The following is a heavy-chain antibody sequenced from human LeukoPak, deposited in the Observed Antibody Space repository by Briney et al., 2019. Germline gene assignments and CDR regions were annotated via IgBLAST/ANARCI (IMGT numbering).Heavy chain of an antibody. V-gene: IGHV3-30*18. CDR3: AKTRPPMTIHDTFDI. D-gene: IGHD4/OR15-4a*01. Sequence: GRSLRLSCAASGFYSSLFGIHWVRQAPGKGLEWVAVISYDGGGKYYADSVKGRFTISRDNSKNTLYLQMDSLRPEDTGVYYCAKTRPPMTIHDTFDIWGQGTMVTVSS. J-gene: IGHJ3*02. CDR2: ISYDGGGK. CDR1: GFYSSLFG.